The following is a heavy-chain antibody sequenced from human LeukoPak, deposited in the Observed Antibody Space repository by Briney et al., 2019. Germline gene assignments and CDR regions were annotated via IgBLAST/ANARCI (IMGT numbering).Heavy chain of an antibody. CDR3: ARVRYDFWSGYSPDY. J-gene: IGHJ4*02. CDR1: GFTFSSYW. V-gene: IGHV3-74*01. Sequence: SGGSLRLSCAASGFTFSSYWMHWVRQAPGKGLVWVSRINTDGSSTSYADSVKGRFTISRDNAKNTLYLQMNSLRAEDTAVYYCARVRYDFWSGYSPDYWGQGTLVTVSS. CDR2: INTDGSST. D-gene: IGHD3-3*01.